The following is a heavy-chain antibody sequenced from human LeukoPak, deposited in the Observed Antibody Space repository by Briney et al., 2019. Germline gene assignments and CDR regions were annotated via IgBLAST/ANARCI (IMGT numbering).Heavy chain of an antibody. V-gene: IGHV4-34*01. D-gene: IGHD1-26*01. CDR2: INHSGST. J-gene: IGHJ4*02. CDR3: ASIGSYAPDPFDC. CDR1: GGSFSGYY. Sequence: SETLSLTCAVYGGSFSGYYWSWIRQPPGKGLEWIGEINHSGSTNYNPSLKSRVTISVDTSKNQFSLKLSSVTAADTAVYYCASIGSYAPDPFDCWGQGTLVTVSS.